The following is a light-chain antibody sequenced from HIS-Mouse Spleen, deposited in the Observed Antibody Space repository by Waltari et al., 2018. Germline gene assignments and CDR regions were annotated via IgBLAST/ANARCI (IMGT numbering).Light chain of an antibody. J-gene: IGKJ4*01. CDR2: DAS. V-gene: IGKV1-33*01. CDR3: QQYDNLPALT. Sequence: DIQMTQSPSSLSASVGDRVTITCQASQDISNYLNWYQQKPGKAPKLLIYDASNLETGVPSRFSGSGSVTDVTFTISSLQPEDIATYYCQQYDNLPALTFGGGTKVEIK. CDR1: QDISNY.